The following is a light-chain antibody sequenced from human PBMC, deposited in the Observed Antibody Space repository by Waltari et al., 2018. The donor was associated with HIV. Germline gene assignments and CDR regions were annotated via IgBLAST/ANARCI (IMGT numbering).Light chain of an antibody. CDR1: QSILSNSNKKNY. CDR2: WAS. J-gene: IGKJ1*01. V-gene: IGKV4-1*01. Sequence: DVVMTQSPDALVGSLGERVTINCKSSQSILSNSNKKNYLAWYQQRPGQPPKLLVYWASTRESGVPARFSGSVSGTDFTLTIPNLQAEDAAIYYCQQYYRTPPAFGQGTKVEI. CDR3: QQYYRTPPA.